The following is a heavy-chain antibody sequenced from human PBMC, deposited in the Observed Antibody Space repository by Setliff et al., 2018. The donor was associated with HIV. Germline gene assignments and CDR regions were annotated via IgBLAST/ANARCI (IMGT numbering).Heavy chain of an antibody. CDR1: GGSISSYY. CDR3: ARTRAPYFFDF. D-gene: IGHD1-26*01. Sequence: PSETLSLTCTVSGGSISSYYWSWIRQSPGKGLEWLGYIYYSGSTNYNPSLKSRVTISVDTSKNQFSLTLNSVTAADTAVYFCARTRAPYFFDFWGQGAQVTVSS. J-gene: IGHJ4*02. V-gene: IGHV4-59*01. CDR2: IYYSGST.